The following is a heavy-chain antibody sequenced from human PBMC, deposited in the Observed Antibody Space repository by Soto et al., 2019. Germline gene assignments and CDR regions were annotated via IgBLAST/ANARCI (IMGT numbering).Heavy chain of an antibody. D-gene: IGHD1-1*01. CDR3: ARVQLEGAYYYYGMDV. J-gene: IGHJ6*02. CDR1: GGTFSSYA. V-gene: IGHV1-69*01. CDR2: IIPIFGTA. Sequence: QVQLVQSGAEVKKPGSSVKVSCKASGGTFSSYAISWVRQAPGQGLEWMGGIIPIFGTANYAQEFQGRVTITADESTSTAYMELSSLRSEDTAVYYCARVQLEGAYYYYGMDVWGQGTTVTVSS.